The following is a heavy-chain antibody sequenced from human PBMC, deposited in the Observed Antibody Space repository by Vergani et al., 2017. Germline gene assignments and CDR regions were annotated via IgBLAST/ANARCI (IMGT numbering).Heavy chain of an antibody. CDR2: IHYDGSHE. V-gene: IGHV3-30*02. J-gene: IGHJ6*03. Sequence: QVQLVESGGGVVQPGRSLRLSCAASGFSFSSFGFHWVRQAPGKGLEWVAFIHYDGSHEYYIDSVKGRFTISRDNSKNTLILQMNGLRAEDTAVYYCAKVFQGDNWNYEALPYYYYYYMDVWGKGTTVTVSS. CDR3: AKVFQGDNWNYEALPYYYYYYMDV. D-gene: IGHD1-7*01. CDR1: GFSFSSFG.